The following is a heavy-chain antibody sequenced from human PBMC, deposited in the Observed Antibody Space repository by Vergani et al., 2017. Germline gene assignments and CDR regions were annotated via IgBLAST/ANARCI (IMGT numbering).Heavy chain of an antibody. Sequence: QVQLVESGGGVVQPGRSLRLSCAASGFTFSSYGMHWVRQAPGKGLEWVAVIWYDGSNKYYADSVKGRFTISRDNSKNTLYLQMNSRRAEDTAVYYCARRIRGDTRQQYYYYMDVWGKXP. J-gene: IGHJ6*03. D-gene: IGHD3-10*01. CDR3: ARRIRGDTRQQYYYYMDV. CDR1: GFTFSSYG. CDR2: IWYDGSNK. V-gene: IGHV3-33*01.